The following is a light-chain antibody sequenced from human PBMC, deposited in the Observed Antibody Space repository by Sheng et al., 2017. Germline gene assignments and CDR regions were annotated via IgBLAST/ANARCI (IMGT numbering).Light chain of an antibody. CDR3: QQITILXD. J-gene: IGKJ4*01. CDR2: AAS. V-gene: IGKV1-39*01. CDR1: QNINNF. Sequence: DIQMTQSPSSLSASVGDRVTIACRASQNINNFLNWYQQKPGRAPNLLIYAASSSQSGVPSRFSGSGSGTDFTLTISSLQPEDFATYYCQQITILXDFGEGTKVE.